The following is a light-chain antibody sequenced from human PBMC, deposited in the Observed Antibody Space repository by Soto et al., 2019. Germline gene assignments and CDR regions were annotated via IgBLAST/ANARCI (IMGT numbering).Light chain of an antibody. CDR1: QSVSNN. CDR2: DAS. Sequence: ERLMTQSPATLSVSPGERVTLSCRASQSVSNNLAWYQQKPGQAPRLLIYDASTRATGIPARFSGSGSGTEFTLTISSLQPEDFGVYYCQQYNNWPGTFGQGTNVEIK. J-gene: IGKJ1*01. V-gene: IGKV3-15*01. CDR3: QQYNNWPGT.